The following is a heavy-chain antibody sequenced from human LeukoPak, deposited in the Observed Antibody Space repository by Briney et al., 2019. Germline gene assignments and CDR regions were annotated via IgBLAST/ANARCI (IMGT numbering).Heavy chain of an antibody. J-gene: IGHJ6*02. Sequence: GGSLRLSCAASGXTFSTYWMHWVRQAPGKGLVWVSRINSDGSSTSYADSVKGRFTISRDNAKNTLYLQMNSLRAEDTAVYYCARDPRRYCSGASCSAYGMDVWGQGTTVTVSS. V-gene: IGHV3-74*01. CDR3: ARDPRRYCSGASCSAYGMDV. D-gene: IGHD2-15*01. CDR2: INSDGSST. CDR1: GXTFSTYW.